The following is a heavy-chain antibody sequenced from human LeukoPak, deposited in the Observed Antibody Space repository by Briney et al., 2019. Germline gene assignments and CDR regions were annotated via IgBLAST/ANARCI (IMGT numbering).Heavy chain of an antibody. CDR2: IKSKTGGGTT. CDR3: TTDYLSTVTSIYY. D-gene: IGHD4-17*01. J-gene: IGHJ4*02. V-gene: IGHV3-15*01. CDR1: GFTFSNAW. Sequence: GGSLRLSCAASGFTFSNAWMSWVRQTPGKGLEWVGRIKSKTGGGTTDYAAPVKGRFTTSRDDSKNTLYLQMNSLKTEDTAVYYCTTDYLSTVTSIYYWGQGTLVTVSS.